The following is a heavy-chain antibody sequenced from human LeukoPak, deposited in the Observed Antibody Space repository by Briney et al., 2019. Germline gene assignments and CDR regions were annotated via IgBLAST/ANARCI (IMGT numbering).Heavy chain of an antibody. Sequence: ASVKVSCKAFGYTFTGYYMHWVRQAPGQGLEWMGWINPNSGGTNYAQKFQGRVTMTKDTSISTAYMELSRLRSDDTAVYYCARSSPLDFDDWFDPWGQGTLVTVSS. D-gene: IGHD3-3*01. J-gene: IGHJ5*02. CDR1: GYTFTGYY. CDR2: INPNSGGT. V-gene: IGHV1-2*02. CDR3: ARSSPLDFDDWFDP.